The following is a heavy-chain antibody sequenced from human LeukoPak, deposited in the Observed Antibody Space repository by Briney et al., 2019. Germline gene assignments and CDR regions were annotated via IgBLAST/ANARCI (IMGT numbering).Heavy chain of an antibody. CDR3: ARAQELWDCFDY. D-gene: IGHD3-16*01. Sequence: GGSLRLSCAASGFTFSSYSMPWVRQTPGKGLQWVAVFSYLDNEKHYADSVKGRFTISRDNSKDTLYLQMDSLRPEDTAVYYCARAQELWDCFDYWGQGTLVTVSS. CDR1: GFTFSSYS. V-gene: IGHV3-30*04. CDR2: FSYLDNEK. J-gene: IGHJ4*02.